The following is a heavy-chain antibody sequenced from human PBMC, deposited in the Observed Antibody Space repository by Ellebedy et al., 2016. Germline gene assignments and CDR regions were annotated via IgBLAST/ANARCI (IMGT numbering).Heavy chain of an antibody. CDR3: TRQMYTSSWLDAFDI. Sequence: GESLKISXKASGYSFSNYWIGWVRQMPGKGLEWMGIIYPGDSDTRYSPSFQGQVTISADKSISTAYLQWSSLKASDTAMYYCTRQMYTSSWLDAFDIWGQGTMVTVSS. J-gene: IGHJ3*02. CDR1: GYSFSNYW. D-gene: IGHD6-13*01. CDR2: IYPGDSDT. V-gene: IGHV5-51*01.